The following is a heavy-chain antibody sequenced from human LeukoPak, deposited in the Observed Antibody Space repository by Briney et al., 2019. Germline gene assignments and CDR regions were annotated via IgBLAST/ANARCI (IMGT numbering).Heavy chain of an antibody. J-gene: IGHJ4*02. D-gene: IGHD3-10*01. V-gene: IGHV3-9*01. CDR2: ISWNSGSI. CDR1: GFTFDDYA. CDR3: AREWFGD. Sequence: AGGPLRLSCAASGFTFDDYAMHWVRQAPGKGLEWVSGISWNSGSIGYADSVKGRFTISRDNAKNSLYLQMNSLRSEDTAVYYCAREWFGDWGQGTLVTVSS.